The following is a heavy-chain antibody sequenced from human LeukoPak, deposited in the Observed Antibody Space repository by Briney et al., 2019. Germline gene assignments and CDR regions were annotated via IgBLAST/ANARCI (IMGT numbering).Heavy chain of an antibody. D-gene: IGHD3-22*01. CDR3: ARDSYDSSGYYLPGY. CDR1: GFTFSSYA. Sequence: GGSLRLSCAASGFTFSSYAMSWVRQAPGKGLEWVSYISSSSSTIYYADSVKGRFTISRDNAKNSLYLQMNSLRAEDTAVYYCARDSYDSSGYYLPGYWGQGTLVTVSS. J-gene: IGHJ4*02. CDR2: ISSSSSTI. V-gene: IGHV3-48*04.